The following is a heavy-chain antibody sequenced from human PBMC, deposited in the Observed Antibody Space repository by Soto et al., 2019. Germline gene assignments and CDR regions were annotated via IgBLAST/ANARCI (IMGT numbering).Heavy chain of an antibody. CDR2: INHSGST. V-gene: IGHV4-34*01. Sequence: PSETLSLTCAVYGGSFSGYYWSWIRQPPGKGLEWIGEINHSGSTNYNPSLKSRVTISVDTSKNQFSLKLSSVTAADTAVYYCARVSYSSSWYFVGATGYGMDVWGQGTTVTVS. CDR3: ARVSYSSSWYFVGATGYGMDV. CDR1: GGSFSGYY. D-gene: IGHD6-13*01. J-gene: IGHJ6*02.